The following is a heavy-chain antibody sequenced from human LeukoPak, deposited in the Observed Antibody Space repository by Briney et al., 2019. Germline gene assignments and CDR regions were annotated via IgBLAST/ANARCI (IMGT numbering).Heavy chain of an antibody. CDR1: GGSISSYY. V-gene: IGHV4-59*12. D-gene: IGHD3-3*01. CDR2: IYHSGST. Sequence: SETLSLTCTVSGGSISSYYWSWIRQPPGKGLEWIGYIYHSGSTYYNPSLKSRVTISVDRSKNQFSLKLSSVTAADTAVYYCAREAFTIFGVAAFDPWGQGTLVTVSS. J-gene: IGHJ5*02. CDR3: AREAFTIFGVAAFDP.